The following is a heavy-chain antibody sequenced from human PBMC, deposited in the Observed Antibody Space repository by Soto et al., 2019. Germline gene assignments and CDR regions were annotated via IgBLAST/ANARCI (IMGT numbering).Heavy chain of an antibody. J-gene: IGHJ6*04. CDR3: ARARNWDRGFYMDV. Sequence: GGFLRLSCAASAFTFSSFSMSWVRQAPGKGLEWVSYISGSSSTLYYADSVKGRFTISRDNAKDSLYLQMNSLRAEDTAVYYCARARNWDRGFYMDVWGKGTTVTVSS. CDR2: ISGSSSTL. CDR1: AFTFSSFS. D-gene: IGHD7-27*01. V-gene: IGHV3-48*01.